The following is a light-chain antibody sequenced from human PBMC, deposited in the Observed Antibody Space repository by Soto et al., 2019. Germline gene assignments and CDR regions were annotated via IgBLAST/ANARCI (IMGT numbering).Light chain of an antibody. CDR3: QQCGSSST. CDR1: QTFSNSF. J-gene: IGKJ5*01. CDR2: GAS. V-gene: IGKV3-20*01. Sequence: EICFTQSPGTLSLSPGESXXXXXXASQTFSNSFLSWFQQIPGQAPRLLIYGASMRATGIPDRFSGSGSGTDFTLTISRLEPEDFAVYYCQQCGSSSTFGQGTRLEIK.